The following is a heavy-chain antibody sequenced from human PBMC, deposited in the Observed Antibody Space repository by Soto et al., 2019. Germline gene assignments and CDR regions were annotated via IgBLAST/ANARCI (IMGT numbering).Heavy chain of an antibody. CDR3: ARNYCSSNSCSFFFDY. CDR1: GGSFSDNF. D-gene: IGHD2-2*01. Sequence: QVQLQQWGAGLLKPSETLSLTCAVFGGSFSDNFWSWIRQPPGKGLEWIGEINHSGSTTYNPSLKSRVTISVDTSRSQFSLKLTSVTAADTAVYYCARNYCSSNSCSFFFDYWGLGTLVTVSS. J-gene: IGHJ4*02. V-gene: IGHV4-34*01. CDR2: INHSGST.